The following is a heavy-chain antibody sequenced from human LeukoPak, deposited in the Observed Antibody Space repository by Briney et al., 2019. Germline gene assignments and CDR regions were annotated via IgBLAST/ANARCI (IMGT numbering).Heavy chain of an antibody. CDR2: IRDDGNDK. CDR1: GFTFSYYG. Sequence: GGSLRLSCAASGFTFSYYGMHWVRQAPGKGLEWVAFIRDDGNDKFYAESVKGRFTISRDTSRNTLYLQMNSLRLEDTAVYYCAKDLMRDRWFGESWGQGTLVTVSS. CDR3: AKDLMRDRWFGES. V-gene: IGHV3-30*02. D-gene: IGHD3-10*01. J-gene: IGHJ5*02.